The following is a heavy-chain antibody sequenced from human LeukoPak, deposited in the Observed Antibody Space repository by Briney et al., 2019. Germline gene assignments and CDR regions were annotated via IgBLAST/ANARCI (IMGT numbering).Heavy chain of an antibody. V-gene: IGHV7-4-1*02. CDR3: ARGRRDGDDLGAFDI. D-gene: IGHD4-17*01. Sequence: GASVKVSCKASGYTFTSYAMNWVRQAPGQGLEWMGWINTNTGNPTYAEGFTGRFVFSLDTSVSTAYLQISSLKAEDTAVYYCARGRRDGDDLGAFDIWGQGTMVTVSS. J-gene: IGHJ3*02. CDR1: GYTFTSYA. CDR2: INTNTGNP.